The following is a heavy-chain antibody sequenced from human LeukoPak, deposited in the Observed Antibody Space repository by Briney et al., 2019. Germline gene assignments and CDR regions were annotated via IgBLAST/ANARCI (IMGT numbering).Heavy chain of an antibody. J-gene: IGHJ6*03. V-gene: IGHV4-59*08. CDR3: ASFYCSGGSCYQYYYYYYMDV. D-gene: IGHD2-15*01. Sequence: SESLSLTCTVSGGSISSYYWSWIRQPPGKGLEWIGYIYYSGSTNYNPSLKSRVTISVDTSKNQFSLKQSSVTAADTAVYYCASFYCSGGSCYQYYYYYYMDVWGKGTTVTISS. CDR2: IYYSGST. CDR1: GGSISSYY.